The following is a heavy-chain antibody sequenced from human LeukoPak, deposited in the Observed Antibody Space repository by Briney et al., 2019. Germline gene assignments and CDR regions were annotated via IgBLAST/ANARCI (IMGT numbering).Heavy chain of an antibody. J-gene: IGHJ4*02. CDR3: AREACPYRLCYYDSSGYSLNYYFDY. CDR2: ISYDGSNK. D-gene: IGHD3-22*01. V-gene: IGHV3-30-3*01. Sequence: GGSLRLSCAASGFTFSSYAVHWVRQAPGKGVEWVAVISYDGSNKYYADSVKGRFTISRDNSKNTLYLQMNSLRAEDTAVYYCAREACPYRLCYYDSSGYSLNYYFDYWGQGTLVTVSS. CDR1: GFTFSSYA.